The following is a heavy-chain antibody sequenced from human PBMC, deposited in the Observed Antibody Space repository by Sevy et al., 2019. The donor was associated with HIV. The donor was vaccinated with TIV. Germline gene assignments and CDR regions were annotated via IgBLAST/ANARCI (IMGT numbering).Heavy chain of an antibody. V-gene: IGHV4-34*01. D-gene: IGHD4-4*01. J-gene: IGHJ4*02. CDR1: GGSFSGYY. CDR3: ARVSDSNWRGRRFDY. CDR2: INHSGST. Sequence: SETLSLTCAVYGGSFSGYYWSWIRQPPGKGLEWIGEINHSGSTNYNPSLKSRVTISVDTSKNQFSLKLSSVTAADTAVYSCARVSDSNWRGRRFDYWGQGTLVTVSS.